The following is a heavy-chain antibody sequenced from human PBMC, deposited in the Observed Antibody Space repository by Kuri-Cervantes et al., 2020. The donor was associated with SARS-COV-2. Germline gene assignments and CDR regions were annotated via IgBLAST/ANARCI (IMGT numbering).Heavy chain of an antibody. J-gene: IGHJ4*02. Sequence: GGSLRLSCAASGFTFSSYAMHWVRQAPGKGLEWVAVISYGGSNKYYADSVKGRFTISRDNSKNTLYLQMGSLRAEDMAVYYCARYPFDYWGQGTLVTVSS. D-gene: IGHD2-2*01. V-gene: IGHV3-30*14. CDR3: ARYPFDY. CDR2: ISYGGSNK. CDR1: GFTFSSYA.